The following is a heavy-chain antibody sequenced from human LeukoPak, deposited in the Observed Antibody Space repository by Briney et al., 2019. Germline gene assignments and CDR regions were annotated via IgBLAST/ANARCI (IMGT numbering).Heavy chain of an antibody. CDR3: AKDGGLWVSAHWGDS. CDR1: GGSISGSSYY. CDR2: ITTSDGNT. V-gene: IGHV3-23*01. J-gene: IGHJ4*02. Sequence: PSETLSLTCTVSGGSISGSSYYWGWIRQAPGKGLEWVSTITTSDGNTYYADSVKGRFTVSRDNSKNTLFLQMNSLRAEDTAVYYCAKDGGLWVSAHWGDSWGRGTLVTVSS. D-gene: IGHD7-27*01.